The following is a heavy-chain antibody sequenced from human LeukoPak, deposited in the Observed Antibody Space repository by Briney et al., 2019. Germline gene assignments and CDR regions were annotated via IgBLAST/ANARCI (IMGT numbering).Heavy chain of an antibody. V-gene: IGHV1-18*01. D-gene: IGHD3-9*01. J-gene: IGHJ4*02. CDR1: GYTFTSYG. CDR2: ISAYNGNT. Sequence: ASVKVSCKASGYTFTSYGISWVRQAPGQGLEWMGWISAYNGNTNYAQKLQGRVTMTTDTSTSTAYMELRSLRSDDTALYYCAKGTQWGYDILTGYFDYWGQGTLVTVSS. CDR3: AKGTQWGYDILTGYFDY.